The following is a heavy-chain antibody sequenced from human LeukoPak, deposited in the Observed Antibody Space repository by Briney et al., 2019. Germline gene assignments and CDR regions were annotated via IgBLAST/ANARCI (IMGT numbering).Heavy chain of an antibody. CDR2: IYYSGST. J-gene: IGHJ3*02. V-gene: IGHV4-59*01. D-gene: IGHD6-13*01. Sequence: SETLSLTCTVSGGSISSYYWSWIRQPPGKGLEWIGYIYYSGSTNYNPSLKSRVTISVDTSKNQFSLKLSSVTAADTAVYYCARTRAAGTVYDAFDIWGQGTMVTVSS. CDR3: ARTRAAGTVYDAFDI. CDR1: GGSISSYY.